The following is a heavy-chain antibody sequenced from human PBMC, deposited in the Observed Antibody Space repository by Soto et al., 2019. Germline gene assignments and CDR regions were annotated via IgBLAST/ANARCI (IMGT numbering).Heavy chain of an antibody. Sequence: GSLRLSCAASGFTFSSYAMHWVRQAPGKGLEWVAVISYDGSNKYYADSVKGRFTISRDNSKNTLYLQMNSLRAEDAAVYYCARDCTYSSSSGYYYYGMDVWGQGTTVTVSS. V-gene: IGHV3-30-3*01. CDR3: ARDCTYSSSSGYYYYGMDV. J-gene: IGHJ6*02. D-gene: IGHD6-6*01. CDR1: GFTFSSYA. CDR2: ISYDGSNK.